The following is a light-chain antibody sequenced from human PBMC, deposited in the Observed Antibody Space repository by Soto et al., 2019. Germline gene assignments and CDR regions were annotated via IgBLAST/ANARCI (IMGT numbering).Light chain of an antibody. CDR2: GAS. CDR1: QSVGGN. J-gene: IGKJ1*01. Sequence: EIVMTQPPATLSVSPGERATLSCRASQSVGGNLAWYQQRPGQAPRLLIYGASTRATGIPARFSGSGSGTDFTLTISRLEPEDFAVYYCQQYGSSAWTFGQGTKVDIK. V-gene: IGKV3-15*01. CDR3: QQYGSSAWT.